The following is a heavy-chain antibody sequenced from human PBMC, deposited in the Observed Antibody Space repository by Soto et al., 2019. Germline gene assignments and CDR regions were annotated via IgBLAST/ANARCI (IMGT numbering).Heavy chain of an antibody. Sequence: QVRVQESGPRLVKPSETLSLTCTVSGGSFSSYYWSWLRQPPGKALEWIGYMYYSGTTSYNPSLERRVTISVDTSKNQFSLRLRSVTAADTAVYYCARDSTPRLSHSSTFIEYYYGFDIWGQGTTVTVSS. J-gene: IGHJ6*02. D-gene: IGHD2-2*01. CDR2: MYYSGTT. CDR1: GGSFSSYY. V-gene: IGHV4-59*12. CDR3: ARDSTPRLSHSSTFIEYYYGFDI.